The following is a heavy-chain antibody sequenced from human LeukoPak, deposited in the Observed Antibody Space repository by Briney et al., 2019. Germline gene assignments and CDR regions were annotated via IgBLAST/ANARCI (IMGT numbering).Heavy chain of an antibody. J-gene: IGHJ4*02. CDR3: ARHLSIVGASY. D-gene: IGHD1-26*01. Sequence: SETLSLTCAVSGASISGSGYYLGWIRQPPGKGLEWIGNIYYTGNTYYNASHQSRVTISIDTSKNQFSLKLSSVTAADTAVYYCARHLSIVGASYWGQGTLVTVSS. CDR2: IYYTGNT. V-gene: IGHV4-39*01. CDR1: GASISGSGYY.